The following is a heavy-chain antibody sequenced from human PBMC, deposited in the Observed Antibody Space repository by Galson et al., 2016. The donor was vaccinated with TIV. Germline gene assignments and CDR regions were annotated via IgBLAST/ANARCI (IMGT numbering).Heavy chain of an antibody. J-gene: IGHJ3*01. D-gene: IGHD1-26*01. Sequence: SLRLSCAASGFSFRNYVMSWVRLAPGKGLEWVSSLSLSGAYTYYADSVKGRFTISRDNSKYTLFLQLKSLRAEDTAIYFCAKVGKSGDYSWDAFDVWGQGTVVTVSS. CDR3: AKVGKSGDYSWDAFDV. CDR2: LSLSGAYT. V-gene: IGHV3-23*01. CDR1: GFSFRNYV.